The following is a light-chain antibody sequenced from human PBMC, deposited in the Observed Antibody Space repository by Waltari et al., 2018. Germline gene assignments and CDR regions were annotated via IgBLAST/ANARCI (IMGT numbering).Light chain of an antibody. CDR1: QILLHANGNTY. Sequence: DIVMTQSPLSLPVTPGQPASISCRSSQILLHANGNTYLARFRQKPGQSPQLLISLVSSRASGVPDRVSGSGSGTDFTLKISRVEAEDVGVYYCMQALQTPLTVGGGTKVEI. CDR2: LVS. J-gene: IGKJ4*01. V-gene: IGKV2-28*01. CDR3: MQALQTPLT.